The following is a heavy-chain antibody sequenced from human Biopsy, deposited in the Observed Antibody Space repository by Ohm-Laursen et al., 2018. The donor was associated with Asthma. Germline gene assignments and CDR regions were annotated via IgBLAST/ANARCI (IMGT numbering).Heavy chain of an antibody. CDR2: IYYSGRT. V-gene: IGHV4-39*02. Sequence: GTLSLTCIVSGDAMSTSGSYWGWIRQSPGKGLEWIGGIYYSGRTYYNPSLESRVTISADTSKNHFSLKVTSVTAADTAVYYCARVPTTLRYFDLWGRGTLVTVSS. D-gene: IGHD2-15*01. CDR1: GDAMSTSGSY. CDR3: ARVPTTLRYFDL. J-gene: IGHJ2*01.